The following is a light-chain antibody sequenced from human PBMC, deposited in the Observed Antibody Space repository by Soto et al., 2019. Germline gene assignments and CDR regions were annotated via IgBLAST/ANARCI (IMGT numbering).Light chain of an antibody. CDR2: GAS. CDR1: QSVSSSY. J-gene: IGKJ1*01. Sequence: TQGAGQLSWSRGEMSTLSCSASQSVSSSYLAWYQQKPGQAPRLLIYGASSRATGIPDRFSGSGSGTDFTLTISRLQPEDFAVYYSQQYDSPPQTFRQGTKVDIK. V-gene: IGKV3-20*01. CDR3: QQYDSPPQT.